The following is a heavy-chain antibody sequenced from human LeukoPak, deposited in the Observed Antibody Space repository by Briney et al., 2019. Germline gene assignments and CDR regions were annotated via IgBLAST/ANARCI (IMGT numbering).Heavy chain of an antibody. Sequence: GGSLRLSCAASGFTFSSYAMHWVRQAPGKGLEWVAVISYDGSNKYYADSAKGRFPISRDNSKNTLYLQMNSLRAEDTAVYYCARDTADIVVVVAASPGNPHYGMDVWGQGTTVTVSS. CDR1: GFTFSSYA. J-gene: IGHJ6*02. D-gene: IGHD2-15*01. CDR3: ARDTADIVVVVAASPGNPHYGMDV. CDR2: ISYDGSNK. V-gene: IGHV3-30-3*01.